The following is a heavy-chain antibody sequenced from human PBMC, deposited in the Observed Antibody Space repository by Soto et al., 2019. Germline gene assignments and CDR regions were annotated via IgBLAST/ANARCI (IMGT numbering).Heavy chain of an antibody. V-gene: IGHV2-5*02. CDR2: IYWDDDK. CDR3: AHRLGPRLGTKGYFDY. CDR1: GFSLSNSGVG. Sequence: KESGPTLVKPTQTLTLTCTFSGFSLSNSGVGVGWIRQPPGKALEWLALIYWDDDKRYSPSLKSRLTITKDTSKNQVVLTMTNMDPVDTATYYCAHRLGPRLGTKGYFDYWGQGTLVTVSS. J-gene: IGHJ4*02. D-gene: IGHD1-1*01.